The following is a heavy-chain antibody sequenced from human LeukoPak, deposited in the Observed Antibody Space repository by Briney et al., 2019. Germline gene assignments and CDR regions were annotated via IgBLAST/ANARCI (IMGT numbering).Heavy chain of an antibody. D-gene: IGHD2-15*01. CDR1: GGSFGGYY. J-gene: IGHJ6*03. Sequence: KPSETLSLTCAVYGGSFGGYYWSWIRQPPGKGLEWIGEINHSGSTNYNPSLKSRVTISVDTSKNQFSLKLSSVTAADTAVYYCARSGSCSGGSCYRNYYYYMDAWGKGTTVTASS. CDR3: ARSGSCSGGSCYRNYYYYMDA. V-gene: IGHV4-34*01. CDR2: INHSGST.